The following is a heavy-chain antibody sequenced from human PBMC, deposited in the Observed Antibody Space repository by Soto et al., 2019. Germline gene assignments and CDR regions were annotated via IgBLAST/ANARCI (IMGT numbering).Heavy chain of an antibody. V-gene: IGHV1-69*01. J-gene: IGHJ2*01. CDR2: LIPVFGTA. CDR3: ARVDGSYYFWYFDL. CDR1: GVTFSSYS. Sequence: QVQLVQSGGEVKKPGSSVKVSCKASGVTFSSYSISWVRQAPGQGLEWMGGLIPVFGTANYAWKFQGGVTITADESTSTTYTELSSLRTEDTAVYYCARVDGSYYFWYFDLWGGGTLVTVSS. D-gene: IGHD1-26*01.